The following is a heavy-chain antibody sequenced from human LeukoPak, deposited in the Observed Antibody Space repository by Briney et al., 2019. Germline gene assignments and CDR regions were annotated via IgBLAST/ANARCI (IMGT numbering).Heavy chain of an antibody. CDR1: GGSMNNYY. CDR2: IYHTGSA. CDR3: ARGRGDSKGTSFDF. D-gene: IGHD3-22*01. Sequence: PSETLSLTCTVSGGSMNNYYWSWIRQSPGKGLEWVGYIYHTGSATYKPSLKSRVTLSLDTSKNQFSLRLNSETAADTAVYYCARGRGDSKGTSFDFWGQGTLVTVSS. V-gene: IGHV4-59*01. J-gene: IGHJ4*02.